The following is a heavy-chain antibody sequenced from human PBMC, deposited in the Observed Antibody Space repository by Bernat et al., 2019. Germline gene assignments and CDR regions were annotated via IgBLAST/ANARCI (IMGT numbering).Heavy chain of an antibody. Sequence: EVQLVESGGGLVQPGGSLRLSCAASGFTFSSYEMNWVRQAPGKGLEWVSYISSSSSYTNYADSGKGRFTISRDNAKNSLYLQMNSLRAEDTAVYYCARGTSTSAPYMDVWGKGTTVTVSS. V-gene: IGHV3-48*03. CDR3: ARGTSTSAPYMDV. CDR2: ISSSSSYT. J-gene: IGHJ6*03. CDR1: GFTFSSYE.